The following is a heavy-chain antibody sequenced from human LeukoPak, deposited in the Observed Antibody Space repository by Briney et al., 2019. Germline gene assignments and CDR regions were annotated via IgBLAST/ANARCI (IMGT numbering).Heavy chain of an antibody. CDR1: GGSISSGDYY. D-gene: IGHD1-14*01. V-gene: IGHV4-30-4*01. Sequence: SQTLSLTCTVSGGSISSGDYYWSWIRQPPGKGLEWIGYIYYSGSTYYNPSLKSRVTISVDTSKNQFSLKLSSVTAADTAVYYCARHRTWPDAFDIWGQGTMVTVSS. CDR3: ARHRTWPDAFDI. J-gene: IGHJ3*02. CDR2: IYYSGST.